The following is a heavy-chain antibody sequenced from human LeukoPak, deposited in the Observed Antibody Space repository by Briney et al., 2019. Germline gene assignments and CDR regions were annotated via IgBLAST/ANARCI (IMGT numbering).Heavy chain of an antibody. CDR2: INPNSGGT. J-gene: IGHJ3*02. D-gene: IGHD6-19*01. CDR1: GYTFTGYY. V-gene: IGHV1-2*02. Sequence: GASVKVSCKASGYTFTGYYMHWVRQAPGQGLEWMGWINPNSGGTNYAQKFQGRVTMTRDTSISTAYMELSRLRSDVTAVYYCARGVVAGTHDAFDIWGQGTMVTVSS. CDR3: ARGVVAGTHDAFDI.